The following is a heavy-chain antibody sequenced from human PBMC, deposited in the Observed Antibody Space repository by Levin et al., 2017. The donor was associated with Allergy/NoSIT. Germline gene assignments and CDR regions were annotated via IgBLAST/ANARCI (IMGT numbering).Heavy chain of an antibody. J-gene: IGHJ4*02. CDR2: ISSSSSYI. CDR1: GFTFSSYS. CDR3: ARGLWFGERNSNFDY. D-gene: IGHD3-10*01. V-gene: IGHV3-21*01. Sequence: SCAASGFTFSSYSMNWVRQAPGKGLEWVSSISSSSSYIYYADSVKGRFTISRDNAKNSLYLQMNSLRAEDTAVYYCARGLWFGERNSNFDYWGQGTLVTVSS.